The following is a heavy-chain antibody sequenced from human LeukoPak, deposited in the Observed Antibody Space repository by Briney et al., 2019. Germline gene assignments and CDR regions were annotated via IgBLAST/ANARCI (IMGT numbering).Heavy chain of an antibody. CDR3: ARVSTMVGPFDP. V-gene: IGHV3-21*01. J-gene: IGHJ5*02. CDR1: GFTFSNAW. Sequence: SGGSLRLSCAASGFTFSNAWMSWVRQAPGKGLEWVSSISSSSSYIYYADSVKGRFTISRDNAKNSLYLQMNSLRAEDTAVYYCARVSTMVGPFDPWGQGTLVTVSS. D-gene: IGHD3-10*01. CDR2: ISSSSSYI.